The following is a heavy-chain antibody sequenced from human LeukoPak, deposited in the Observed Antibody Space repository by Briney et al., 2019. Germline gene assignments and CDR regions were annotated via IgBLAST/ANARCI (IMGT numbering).Heavy chain of an antibody. CDR1: GFKFISYG. V-gene: IGHV3-30*02. CDR2: IRYDGSDK. CDR3: KKRHIACPTSGDF. J-gene: IGHJ4*02. Sequence: PGGSLRLSCAASGFKFISYGMHWVRQAPGTGPQWVAFIRYDGSDKYYADSVKGRFTISRDNSKNTVYLHMDSLRPDDTAVYYCKKRHIACPTSGDFWGLGTQVIVSS. D-gene: IGHD3-16*01.